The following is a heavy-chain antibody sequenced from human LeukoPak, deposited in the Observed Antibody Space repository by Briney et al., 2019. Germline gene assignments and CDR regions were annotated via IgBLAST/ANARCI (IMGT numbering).Heavy chain of an antibody. D-gene: IGHD6-19*01. CDR3: AKDIEQWLATGAFDI. Sequence: GGSLRLSCAASGFTFSGYEMNWVRQAPGKGLEWVSYISGSGTTIYYADSVKGRFTISRDNAKNSLYLQMNSLRAEDTALYYCAKDIEQWLATGAFDIWGQGTMVTVSS. CDR1: GFTFSGYE. V-gene: IGHV3-48*03. J-gene: IGHJ3*02. CDR2: ISGSGTTI.